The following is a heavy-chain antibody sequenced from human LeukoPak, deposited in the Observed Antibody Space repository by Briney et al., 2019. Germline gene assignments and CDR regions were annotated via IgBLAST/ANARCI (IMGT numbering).Heavy chain of an antibody. V-gene: IGHV3-48*01. CDR3: ARDHRYAFDN. D-gene: IGHD5-12*01. CDR2: IGISSGNT. CDR1: GFNLIDYS. Sequence: GGSLRLSCAASGFNLIDYSMNWVRQVPGKGLEWISYIGISSGNTKYADSVKGRFTISRDKARNSLYLQMNSLRVEDTAMYYCARDHRYAFDNWGHGTLVTVSS. J-gene: IGHJ4*01.